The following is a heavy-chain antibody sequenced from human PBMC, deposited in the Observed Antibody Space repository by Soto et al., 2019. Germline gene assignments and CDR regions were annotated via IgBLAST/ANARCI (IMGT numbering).Heavy chain of an antibody. CDR1: GFTFSGYS. CDR3: ARGFRNGFNV. V-gene: IGHV3-21*01. D-gene: IGHD2-8*01. CDR2: ISGPSIYI. Sequence: EVQLVESGGGLVKPGGSLRLSCVASGFTFSGYSRNWVRQAPGKGLEWVSYISGPSIYIYYADSVKGRFTIYRDNAKSAVYLQMNSLRAEDTAVYYCARGFRNGFNVWGQGTTVSVSS. J-gene: IGHJ6*02.